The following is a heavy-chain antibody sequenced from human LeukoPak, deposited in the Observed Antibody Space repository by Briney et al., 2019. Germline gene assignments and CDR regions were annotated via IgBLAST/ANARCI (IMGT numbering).Heavy chain of an antibody. D-gene: IGHD3-10*01. J-gene: IGHJ6*02. CDR1: GGTFGSYA. CDR2: ILPSFGAT. CDR3: ARPLNTMVRGITTATDFFSYAMDV. Sequence: SVKVSCKASGGTFGSYAISWVRQAPGQGLEWMGGILPSFGATKYSQKFQDRVTITADVSMTTVYMDLTSLSSEDTALYYCARPLNTMVRGITTATDFFSYAMDVWGQGTAVTVSS. V-gene: IGHV1-69*01.